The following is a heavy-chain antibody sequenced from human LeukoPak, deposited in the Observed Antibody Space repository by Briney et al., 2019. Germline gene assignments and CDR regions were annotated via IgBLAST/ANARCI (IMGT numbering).Heavy chain of an antibody. CDR2: INPNSGGT. CDR1: GYTFTGYY. CDR3: ARGSRRDFWSGYSYFDY. Sequence: GASVKVSCKASGYTFTGYYMHWVRQAPGRGLEWMGWINPNSGGTNYAQKFQGRVTMTRDTSISTAYMELSRLRSDDTAVYYCARGSRRDFWSGYSYFDYWGQGTLVTVSS. V-gene: IGHV1-2*02. J-gene: IGHJ4*02. D-gene: IGHD3-3*01.